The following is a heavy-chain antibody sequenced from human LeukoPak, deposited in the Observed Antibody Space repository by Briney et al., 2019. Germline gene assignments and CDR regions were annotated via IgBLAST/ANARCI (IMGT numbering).Heavy chain of an antibody. CDR1: GGSFSGYY. D-gene: IGHD2-2*01. CDR3: ARGRTGYQLLPTKKDYSYYYVDV. CDR2: INHSGST. V-gene: IGHV4-34*01. Sequence: SETLSLTYAVYGGSFSGYYWSWIRQPPGKGLEWIGEINHSGSTNYNPSLKSRVTISVDTSKNQFSLKLRSVTAADRAVYYCARGRTGYQLLPTKKDYSYYYVDVWDKGTTVTVSS. J-gene: IGHJ6*03.